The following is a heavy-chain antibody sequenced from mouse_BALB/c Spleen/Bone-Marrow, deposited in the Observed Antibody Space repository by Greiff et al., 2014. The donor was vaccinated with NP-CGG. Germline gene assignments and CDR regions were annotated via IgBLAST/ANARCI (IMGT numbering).Heavy chain of an antibody. CDR2: INTYSGNT. D-gene: IGHD1-1*01. CDR3: ARAYGRSHFDY. Sequence: LVESGPELVRPGVSVKISCKGSGYTFTDYAMHWVKQSHAKSLEWIGVINTYSGNTNYNQKFKGKATMTVDKSSSTAYMGLEGLTSKDYDIYYCARAYGRSHFDYWGQGTTLTVSS. J-gene: IGHJ2*01. V-gene: IGHV1-67*01. CDR1: GYTFTDYA.